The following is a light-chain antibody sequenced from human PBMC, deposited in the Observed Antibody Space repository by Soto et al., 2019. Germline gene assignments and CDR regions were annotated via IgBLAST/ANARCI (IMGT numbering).Light chain of an antibody. J-gene: IGKJ1*01. V-gene: IGKV3-15*01. CDR3: QQYNNRPPWT. Sequence: EIEMAQSPATLSVSPGERVTLSCRASQSIGNNLAWYQQKPGQAPKLLIYAASTRAAGIPARFSGSGSGTDFTLSISSLQSGDFAVYYCQQYNNRPPWTFGEGTKV. CDR1: QSIGNN. CDR2: AAS.